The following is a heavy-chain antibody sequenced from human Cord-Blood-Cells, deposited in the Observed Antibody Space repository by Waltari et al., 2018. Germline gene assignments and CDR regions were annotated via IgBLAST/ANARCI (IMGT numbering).Heavy chain of an antibody. J-gene: IGHJ4*02. V-gene: IGHV1-24*01. CDR3: ATNHGDILTGYYFDY. CDR1: GYTLTELS. CDR2: FDPEKGET. Sequence: QVQLVQSGAEVKKPGASVKVSCKVSGYTLTELSMHWVRQAPGKGLEWMGGFDPEKGETIDAQKFQGRVTMTGDTSTDTAYMELSSLRSEDTAVYYCATNHGDILTGYYFDYWGQGTLVTVSS. D-gene: IGHD3-9*01.